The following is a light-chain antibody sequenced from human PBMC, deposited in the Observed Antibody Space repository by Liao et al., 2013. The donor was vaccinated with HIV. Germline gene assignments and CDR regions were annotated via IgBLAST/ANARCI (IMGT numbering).Light chain of an antibody. CDR1: KLGDRY. CDR3: QAWDSSTV. J-gene: IGLJ1*01. CDR2: QDN. Sequence: SYELTQAPSVSVSPGQTASITCSGDKLGDRYVCWYQQKPGQSPVLVIYQDNKRPSGIPERFSGSNSGNTATLTISGTQAMDEADYYCQAWDSSTVFGTGTKVTVL. V-gene: IGLV3-1*01.